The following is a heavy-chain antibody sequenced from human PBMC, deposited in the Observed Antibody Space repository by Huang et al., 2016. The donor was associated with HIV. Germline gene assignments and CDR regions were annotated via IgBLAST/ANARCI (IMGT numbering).Heavy chain of an antibody. Sequence: QVQLVQSGAEVEKPGSSVEVSCTASGGTFGSFDISWVRQAPGQGLEWMGGSTPICDTVNYAQKFQGRCRSTADEATSTAYMELTGLRSEDTAVYYCARDLTGTRAAAAGIRGDAFDVWGQGTLVTVSS. D-gene: IGHD6-13*01. CDR2: STPICDTV. J-gene: IGHJ3*01. V-gene: IGHV1-69*13. CDR3: ARDLTGTRAAAAGIRGDAFDV. CDR1: GGTFGSFD.